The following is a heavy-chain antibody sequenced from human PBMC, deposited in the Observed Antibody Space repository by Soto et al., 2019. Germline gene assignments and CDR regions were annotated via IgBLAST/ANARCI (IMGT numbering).Heavy chain of an antibody. J-gene: IGHJ6*02. CDR2: INADNSNT. D-gene: IGHD5-18*01. CDR3: ARCIQQDYYYGMDV. CDR1: GYTFTSYD. V-gene: IGHV1-18*01. Sequence: ASVKVSCKASGYTFTSYDINWVRQATGQGLEYMGRINADNSNTKYAQKFRGRVTMTTDTSTSTVYMELRNLRSDDTAVYYCARCIQQDYYYGMDVWGQGTTVTVSS.